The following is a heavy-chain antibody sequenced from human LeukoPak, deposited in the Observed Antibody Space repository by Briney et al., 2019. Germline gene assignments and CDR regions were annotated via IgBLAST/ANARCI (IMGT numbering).Heavy chain of an antibody. V-gene: IGHV3-48*03. CDR2: ISSRGSTI. D-gene: IGHD3-22*01. J-gene: IGHJ3*02. CDR1: GFIFSSYV. Sequence: GGSLRLSCVASGFIFSSYVMNWVRQAPGKGLEGVSYISSRGSTIYYAGSVKGRCTDSRDNAKKSLYLQMNSLRAEETAVYYCARETDYYDSTGAFDIWGQGTMVTVSS. CDR3: ARETDYYDSTGAFDI.